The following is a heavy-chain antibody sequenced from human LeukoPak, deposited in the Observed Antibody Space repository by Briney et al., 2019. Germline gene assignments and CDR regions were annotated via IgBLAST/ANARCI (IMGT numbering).Heavy chain of an antibody. V-gene: IGHV1-18*01. CDR3: ARDGRIAVAVSFPRAFDY. Sequence: ASVKVSCKASGYTFTSYGISWVRQAPGQGLEWMGWISAYNGNTNYAQKLQGRVTMTTDTSTSTAYMELRSLRSDDTAVYYCARDGRIAVAVSFPRAFDYWGQGTLVTVSS. D-gene: IGHD6-19*01. J-gene: IGHJ4*02. CDR2: ISAYNGNT. CDR1: GYTFTSYG.